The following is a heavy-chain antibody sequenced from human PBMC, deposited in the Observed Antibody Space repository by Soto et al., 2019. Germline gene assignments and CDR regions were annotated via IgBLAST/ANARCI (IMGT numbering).Heavy chain of an antibody. J-gene: IGHJ3*01. CDR1: EFTFRSYW. CDR3: ARSLPGTYGAFDL. Sequence: PGGSLRLSCAASEFTFRSYWMHWIRQSPGKGLVWVSRISGDGSSTNYADSVEGRFTISRDNAKNTVYLQIDSLRAEDTAVYYCARSLPGTYGAFDLWGQGTMVTVSS. V-gene: IGHV3-74*01. CDR2: ISGDGSST. D-gene: IGHD1-7*01.